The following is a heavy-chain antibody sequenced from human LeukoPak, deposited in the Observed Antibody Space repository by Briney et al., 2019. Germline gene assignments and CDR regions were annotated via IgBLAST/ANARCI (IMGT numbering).Heavy chain of an antibody. CDR2: ISPSGSTI. CDR3: ATGSSSWYYYMDV. Sequence: GGSLRLSCAASGFAFSDYYMSWIRQAPGKGLEWVSYISPSGSTIYYADSVKGRFTISRDNAKNSLYLQMNSLRAEDTAVYYCATGSSSWYYYMDVWGKGTTVTVSS. D-gene: IGHD6-13*01. V-gene: IGHV3-11*01. J-gene: IGHJ6*03. CDR1: GFAFSDYY.